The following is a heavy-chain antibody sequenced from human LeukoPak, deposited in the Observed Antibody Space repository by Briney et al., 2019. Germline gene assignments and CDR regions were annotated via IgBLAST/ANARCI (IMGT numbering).Heavy chain of an antibody. CDR2: ISSSSSYI. Sequence: GGSLRLSCAASGFTFSSYSMNWVRQAPGKGLEWVSSISSSSSYIYYADSVKGQFTISRDNAKNSLYLQMNSLRAEDTAVYYCAREPIVVVVAATLSAFDIWGQGTMVTVSS. CDR1: GFTFSSYS. D-gene: IGHD2-15*01. J-gene: IGHJ3*02. CDR3: AREPIVVVVAATLSAFDI. V-gene: IGHV3-21*01.